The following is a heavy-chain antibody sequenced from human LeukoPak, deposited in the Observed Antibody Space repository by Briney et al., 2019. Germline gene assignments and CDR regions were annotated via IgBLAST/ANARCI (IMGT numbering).Heavy chain of an antibody. D-gene: IGHD1-26*01. Sequence: GASLQISCKISGYIFTTYWIGWVRQLPGKGLEWMGIIYPGDSETRYSPSFQGQVTFSVDKFISAAYLQWSSLNVSDTAIYYCARTQLVGAPDYWGQGTLVTVSS. J-gene: IGHJ4*02. CDR2: IYPGDSET. V-gene: IGHV5-51*01. CDR3: ARTQLVGAPDY. CDR1: GYIFTTYW.